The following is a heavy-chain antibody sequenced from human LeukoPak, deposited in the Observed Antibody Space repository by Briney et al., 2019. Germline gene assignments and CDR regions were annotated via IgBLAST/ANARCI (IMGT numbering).Heavy chain of an antibody. D-gene: IGHD3-3*01. CDR2: IYYSGST. CDR3: ARRYPLRFLEWSYPNWFDP. Sequence: SSETLSLTCTVSGGSISSSSYYWGWIRQPPGKGLEWIGSIYYSGSTYYNPSLKSRVTISVDTSKNQFSLKLSSVTAADTAVYYCARRYPLRFLEWSYPNWFDPWGQGTLVTVSS. V-gene: IGHV4-39*01. CDR1: GGSISSSSYY. J-gene: IGHJ5*02.